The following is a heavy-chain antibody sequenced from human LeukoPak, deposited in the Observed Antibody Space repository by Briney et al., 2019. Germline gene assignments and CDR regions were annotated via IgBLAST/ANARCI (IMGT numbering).Heavy chain of an antibody. Sequence: GGSLRLSCAASGFTFDDYAMHWVRQAPGKGLEWVSGISWNSGSIGYADSVKGQFTISRDNAKNSLYLQMNSLRAEDMALYYCAKEADLYDSSGYYSHWGQGTLVTVSS. CDR3: AKEADLYDSSGYYSH. J-gene: IGHJ4*02. CDR1: GFTFDDYA. D-gene: IGHD3-22*01. V-gene: IGHV3-9*03. CDR2: ISWNSGSI.